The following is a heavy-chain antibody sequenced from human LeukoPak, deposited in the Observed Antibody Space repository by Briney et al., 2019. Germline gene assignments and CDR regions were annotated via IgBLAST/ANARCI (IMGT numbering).Heavy chain of an antibody. CDR2: IYHSGST. CDR1: GGSISSGGYY. V-gene: IGHV4-30-2*01. CDR3: ARSMGATRVDY. Sequence: ETSETLSLTCTVSGGSISSGGYYWSWIRQPPGKGLEWIGYIYHSGSTYYNPSLKSRVTISVDRSKNQFSLKLSSVTAADTAVYNCARSMGATRVDYWGQGTLVTVSS. D-gene: IGHD1-26*01. J-gene: IGHJ4*02.